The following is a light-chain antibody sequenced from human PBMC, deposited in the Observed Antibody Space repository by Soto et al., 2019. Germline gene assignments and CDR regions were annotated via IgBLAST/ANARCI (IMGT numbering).Light chain of an antibody. J-gene: IGLJ1*01. CDR1: SSDVGSYNL. CDR2: EVS. Sequence: QSALTQPASVSGSPGQSITISCTGASSDVGSYNLVSWYHQHPGKAPKLMIYEVSKRPSGVSNRFSGSKSGNTASLTISGLQAEDEADYYCCSYAGSSSFYVFGTGTKVTV. CDR3: CSYAGSSSFYV. V-gene: IGLV2-23*02.